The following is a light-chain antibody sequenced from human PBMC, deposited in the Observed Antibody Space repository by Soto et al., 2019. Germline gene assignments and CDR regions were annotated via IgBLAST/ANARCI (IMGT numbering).Light chain of an antibody. J-gene: IGKJ5*01. CDR1: QSVSSY. Sequence: EIVMTQSPATLSVSPGERATLSCRASQSVSSYLAWYQQKPCQAPRLLIYGASARATGIPARFSRSGSGTEFTLIISSLQSEEVAIYYCQQYNNWLVITFGQGTRREI. CDR2: GAS. V-gene: IGKV3-15*01. CDR3: QQYNNWLVIT.